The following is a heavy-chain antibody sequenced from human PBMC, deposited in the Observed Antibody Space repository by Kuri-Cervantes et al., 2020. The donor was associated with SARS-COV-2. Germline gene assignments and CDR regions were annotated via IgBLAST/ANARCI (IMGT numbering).Heavy chain of an antibody. V-gene: IGHV3-7*05. CDR2: IKQDGSER. CDR3: ARSSCSGGSCYSAYSYGLFDY. D-gene: IGHD2-15*01. Sequence: GGSLRLSCAASGLTFNSYWMSWVRQAPGKGLEWVANIKQDGSERYNVDSVKGRFTISRDNAKNSLYLQMDSLRADDTAVYYCARSSCSGGSCYSAYSYGLFDYWGQGTLVTVSS. CDR1: GLTFNSYW. J-gene: IGHJ4*02.